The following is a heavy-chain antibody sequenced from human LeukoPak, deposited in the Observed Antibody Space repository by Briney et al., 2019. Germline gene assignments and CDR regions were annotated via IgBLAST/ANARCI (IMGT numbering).Heavy chain of an antibody. J-gene: IGHJ5*02. CDR2: IDGSGAS. CDR3: TRRQSLSGGSSP. V-gene: IGHV3-53*01. CDR1: GFTFSDYY. Sequence: QSGGSLRLSCAASGFTFSDYYMSWIRQAPGKGLEWVSSIDGSGASLYADSVKGRFTISRDDSKNTAYLQMNSLKTEDTAVYYCTRRQSLSGGSSPWGQGTLVTVSS. D-gene: IGHD2-15*01.